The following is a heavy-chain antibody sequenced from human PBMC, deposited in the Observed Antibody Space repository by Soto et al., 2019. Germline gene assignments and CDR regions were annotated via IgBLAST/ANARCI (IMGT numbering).Heavy chain of an antibody. Sequence: EVLLVESGGGLVKPGGSLRLSCAGSGFTFSSYMMNWVRQAPGKGLEWVASISTGSSYIYYADALKGRFTISRDDAKTSVYLKMNSLRDEDTGVYYCVRDSLMRTSWGQGTRVTVSS. CDR3: VRDSLMRTS. V-gene: IGHV3-21*02. CDR1: GFTFSSYM. J-gene: IGHJ5*02. D-gene: IGHD2-8*01. CDR2: ISTGSSYI.